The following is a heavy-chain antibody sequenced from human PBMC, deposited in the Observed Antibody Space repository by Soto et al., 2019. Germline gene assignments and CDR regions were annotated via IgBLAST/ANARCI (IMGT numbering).Heavy chain of an antibody. CDR1: GFTFSSYW. CDR2: IKQDGDEK. V-gene: IGHV3-7*01. D-gene: IGHD3-16*02. CDR3: ARVNSNYDYVWGSYRPPYFDY. J-gene: IGHJ4*02. Sequence: GGSLRLSCAASGFTFSSYWMSWVRQAPGKGLEWVANIKQDGDEKYYVDSVKGRFTISRDNAKNSLYLQMNSLRAEDTAVYYCARVNSNYDYVWGSYRPPYFDYWGQGTLVTVSS.